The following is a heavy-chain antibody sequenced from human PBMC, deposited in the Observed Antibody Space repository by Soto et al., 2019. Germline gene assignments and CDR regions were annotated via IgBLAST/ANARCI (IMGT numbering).Heavy chain of an antibody. CDR1: GGSISSGDYY. V-gene: IGHV4-30-4*01. CDR2: IYYSGST. Sequence: SETLSLTCTVPGGSISSGDYYWSWIRQPPGKGLEWIGYIYYSGSTYYNPSLKSRVTISVDTSKNQFSLKLSSVTAADTAVYYCARVVGYYVTNWFDPWGQGTLVTVSS. CDR3: ARVVGYYVTNWFDP. D-gene: IGHD3-10*02. J-gene: IGHJ5*02.